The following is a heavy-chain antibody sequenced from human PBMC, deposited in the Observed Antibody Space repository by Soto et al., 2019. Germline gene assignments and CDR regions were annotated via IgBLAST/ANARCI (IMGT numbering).Heavy chain of an antibody. V-gene: IGHV4-39*01. CDR2: ISYSGNT. CDR3: ARHYYDTRICPPGDY. D-gene: IGHD3-22*01. J-gene: IGHJ4*02. Sequence: QLQLQESGPGLVKPSETLSLICTVSGGSISSNSHFWGWIRQPPGKGLEWIGSISYSGNTYYNSSLKSRVTISVDTSKNQFSLKLNSVTAADTAVYFCARHYYDTRICPPGDYWGQGTLVTVSS. CDR1: GGSISSNSHF.